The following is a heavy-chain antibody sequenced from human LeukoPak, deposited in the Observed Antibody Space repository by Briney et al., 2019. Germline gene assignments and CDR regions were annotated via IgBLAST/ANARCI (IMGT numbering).Heavy chain of an antibody. V-gene: IGHV1-2*02. CDR1: GYTFTGYY. CDR2: INPNSGGT. D-gene: IGHD3-9*01. J-gene: IGHJ3*02. CDR3: ARDSAEYYDISTGYRNAFDI. Sequence: ASVKVSCKASGYTFTGYYMHWVRQAPGQGLEWMGWINPNSGGTNYAQKFQGRVAMTRDTSISTAYMELSRLRSDDTAVYYCARDSAEYYDISTGYRNAFDIWGQGTMVTVSS.